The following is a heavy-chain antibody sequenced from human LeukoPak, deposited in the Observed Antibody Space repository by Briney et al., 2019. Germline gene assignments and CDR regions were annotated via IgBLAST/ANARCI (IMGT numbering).Heavy chain of an antibody. CDR2: IKDDGSEI. CDR1: GFTFRTDW. CDR3: AREWN. J-gene: IGHJ4*02. V-gene: IGHV3-7*01. Sequence: GGSLRLSCVASGFTFRTDWMSWVRQAPGKGPEWVASIKDDGSEIYYVDSVRGRFTVSRDNAKNSLYLQMNSLRAEDTAVYYCAREWNWGQGSLVTVSS.